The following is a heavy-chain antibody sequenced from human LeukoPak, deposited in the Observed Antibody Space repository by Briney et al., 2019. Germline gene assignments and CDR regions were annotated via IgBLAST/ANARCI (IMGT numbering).Heavy chain of an antibody. CDR3: AKEVYYYDSSGYRSFDY. V-gene: IGHV3-9*03. J-gene: IGHJ4*02. CDR1: GFTFDDYA. D-gene: IGHD3-22*01. CDR2: ISWNSGSI. Sequence: GRSLRLSCAASGFTFDDYAMHWVRQAPGKGLEWVSGISWNSGSIGYADSVKGRFTISRDIAKNSLYLQMNSLRAEDMALYYCAKEVYYYDSSGYRSFDYWGQGTLVTVSS.